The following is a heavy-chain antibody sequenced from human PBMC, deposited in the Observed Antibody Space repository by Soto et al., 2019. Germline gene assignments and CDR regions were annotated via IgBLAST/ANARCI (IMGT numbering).Heavy chain of an antibody. CDR1: GGSISSYY. J-gene: IGHJ6*02. D-gene: IGHD6-13*01. CDR3: ASSNIAAAGFYYYGRDV. Sequence: PSETLSLTCTVSGGSISSYYWSWIRQPPGKGLEWIGYIYYSGSTNYNPSLKSRVTISVDTSKNQFSLKLSSVTAADTAVYYCASSNIAAAGFYYYGRDVWGRGTTVTVSS. CDR2: IYYSGST. V-gene: IGHV4-59*01.